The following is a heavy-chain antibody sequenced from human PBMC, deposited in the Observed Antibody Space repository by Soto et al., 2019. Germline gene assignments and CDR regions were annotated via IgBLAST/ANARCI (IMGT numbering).Heavy chain of an antibody. D-gene: IGHD3-9*01. V-gene: IGHV1-69*06. CDR3: AAVLRYFDSLAYFQH. J-gene: IGHJ1*01. CDR1: GGTFSSYA. Sequence: SVKVSCKASGGTFSSYAISWVRQAPGQGLEWMGGIIPIFGTANYAQKFQGRVTITADKSTSTAYMELSSLRSEDTAVYYCAAVLRYFDSLAYFQHWGQGTLLTVSS. CDR2: IIPIFGTA.